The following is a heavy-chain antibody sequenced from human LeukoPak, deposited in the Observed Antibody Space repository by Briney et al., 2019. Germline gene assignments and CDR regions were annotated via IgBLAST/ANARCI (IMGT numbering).Heavy chain of an antibody. CDR3: ARRLVDTFHTHFDY. V-gene: IGHV1-3*03. J-gene: IGHJ4*02. CDR2: INTGHGDT. D-gene: IGHD5-18*01. Sequence: ASVKVSCKASGYTFTFYAIHWVRQAPGQRPEWMGWINTGHGDTKYSQEFQGRVTITRDTSASTAYMELSSLKSEDTAVYYCARRLVDTFHTHFDYWGQGTLVTVSS. CDR1: GYTFTFYA.